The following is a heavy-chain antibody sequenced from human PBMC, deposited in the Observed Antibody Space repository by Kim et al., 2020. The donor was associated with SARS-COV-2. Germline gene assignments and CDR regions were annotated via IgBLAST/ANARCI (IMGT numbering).Heavy chain of an antibody. CDR3: ARSSLEGATVYYFDY. V-gene: IGHV1-46*01. J-gene: IGHJ4*02. D-gene: IGHD1-26*01. Sequence: ASVKVSCKASGYTFINYYMHWVRQAPGQGLEWMGIINPSGGSTSYAQKFQGRVTMTRDTSTSTVYMELSSLRSEDTAVYYCARSSLEGATVYYFDYWGQGTLVTVSS. CDR1: GYTFINYY. CDR2: INPSGGST.